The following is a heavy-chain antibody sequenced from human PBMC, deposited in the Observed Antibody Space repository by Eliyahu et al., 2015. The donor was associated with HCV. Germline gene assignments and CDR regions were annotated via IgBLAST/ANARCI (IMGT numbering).Heavy chain of an antibody. CDR3: ARIGWWQQLVGFDY. D-gene: IGHD6-13*01. V-gene: IGHV4-34*01. Sequence: QVQLQQWGAGLLKPSETLSXTCXVYGGSFSGXYWXWXRXPPGXGLEWIGEINHSGSTNYNPSLKSRVTISVDTSKNQFSLKLSSVTAADTAVYYCARIGWWQQLVGFDYWGQGTLVTVSS. CDR1: GGSFSGXY. CDR2: INHSGST. J-gene: IGHJ4*02.